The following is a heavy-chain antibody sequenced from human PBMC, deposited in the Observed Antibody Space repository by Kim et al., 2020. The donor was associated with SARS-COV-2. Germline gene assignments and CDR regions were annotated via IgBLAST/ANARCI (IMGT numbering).Heavy chain of an antibody. J-gene: IGHJ3*02. CDR1: GGSFSGYY. V-gene: IGHV4-34*01. CDR3: ARGGNYYGSGSYYRGPVYAFDI. Sequence: SETLSLTCAVYGGSFSGYYWSWIRQPPGKGLEWIGEINHSGSTNYNPSLKSRVTISVDTSKNQFSLKLSSVTAADTAVYYCARGGNYYGSGSYYRGPVYAFDIWGQGTMVTVSS. CDR2: INHSGST. D-gene: IGHD3-10*01.